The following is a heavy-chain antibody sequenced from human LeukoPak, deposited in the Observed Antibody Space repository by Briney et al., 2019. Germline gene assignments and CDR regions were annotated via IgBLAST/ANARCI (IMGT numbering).Heavy chain of an antibody. CDR2: IYYSGST. J-gene: IGHJ4*02. CDR3: AREAVAGSIDY. D-gene: IGHD6-19*01. Sequence: PSETLSLTCTVSGGSVSSGSYYWSWIRQPPGTGLEWIGYIYYSGSTNYNPSLKSRVTISVDTSKNQFSLKLSSVTAADTAVHYCAREAVAGSIDYWGQGTLVTVSS. CDR1: GGSVSSGSYY. V-gene: IGHV4-61*01.